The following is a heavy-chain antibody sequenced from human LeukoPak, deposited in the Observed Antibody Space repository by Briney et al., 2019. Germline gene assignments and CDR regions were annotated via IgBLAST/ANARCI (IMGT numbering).Heavy chain of an antibody. CDR1: GGSISSYY. J-gene: IGHJ6*03. CDR3: ARHRLYCSSTSCFVRLVRWYMDV. V-gene: IGHV4-59*08. Sequence: SETLSLTCTVSGGSISSYYWSWIRQPPGKGLEWIGYIYYSGSTNYNPSLKSRVTISVDTSKNQFSLKLSSVTAADTAVYYCARHRLYCSSTSCFVRLVRWYMDVWGKGTTVTVSS. CDR2: IYYSGST. D-gene: IGHD2-2*01.